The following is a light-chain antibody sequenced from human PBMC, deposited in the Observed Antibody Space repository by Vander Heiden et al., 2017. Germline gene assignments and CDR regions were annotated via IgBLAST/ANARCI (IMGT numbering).Light chain of an antibody. Sequence: DIQMAQSPSTLLVSVADRVTISHRARQRISTYLNWYQQKPGNAPRLLIYASLNLQSGVPSRFSGSRSGTQFSLTISSLQPDDFATYYCQQTDATPLTFGQGTKVGIK. J-gene: IGKJ1*01. V-gene: IGKV1-39*01. CDR1: QRISTY. CDR2: ASL. CDR3: QQTDATPLT.